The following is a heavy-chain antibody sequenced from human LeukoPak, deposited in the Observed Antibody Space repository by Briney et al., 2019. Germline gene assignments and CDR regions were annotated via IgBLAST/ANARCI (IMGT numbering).Heavy chain of an antibody. J-gene: IGHJ5*02. Sequence: PSGTLSLTCAVSGGSISSSNWWSWVRQAPGKGLEWIGEIYHSGSTNYNPSLKSRVTISVDKSKNQFSLKLSSVTAADTAVYYCARRGRIVPAAWFDPWGQGTLVTVSS. D-gene: IGHD2-2*01. V-gene: IGHV4-4*02. CDR1: GGSISSSNW. CDR3: ARRGRIVPAAWFDP. CDR2: IYHSGST.